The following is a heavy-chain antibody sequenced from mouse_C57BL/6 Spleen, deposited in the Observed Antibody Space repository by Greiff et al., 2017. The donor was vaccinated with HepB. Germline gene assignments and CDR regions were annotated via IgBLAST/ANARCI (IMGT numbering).Heavy chain of an antibody. Sequence: VQLQQSGAELVRPGASVKLSCKASGYTFTDYYINWVKQRPGQGLEWIARIYPGSGNTYYNEKFKGKATLTAEKSSSTAYMQLSSLTSEDSAVSFCAINGPMTTVVAPSYYFDYWGQGTTLTVSS. J-gene: IGHJ2*01. D-gene: IGHD1-1*01. CDR3: AINGPMTTVVAPSYYFDY. V-gene: IGHV1-76*01. CDR1: GYTFTDYY. CDR2: IYPGSGNT.